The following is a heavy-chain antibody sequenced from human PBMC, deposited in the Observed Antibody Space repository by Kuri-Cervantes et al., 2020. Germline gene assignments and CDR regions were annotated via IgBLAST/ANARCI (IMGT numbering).Heavy chain of an antibody. CDR3: ARCYYDSSEYYYYGMDV. J-gene: IGHJ6*02. CDR2: IWYDGSNK. V-gene: IGHV3-33*01. Sequence: GESLKISCAASGFTFSSYGMHWVRQAPGKGLEWVAVIWYDGSNKYYADSVKGRFTISRDNSKNTLYLQMNSLRAEDTAVYYCARCYYDSSEYYYYGMDVWGQGTTVTVSS. D-gene: IGHD3-22*01. CDR1: GFTFSSYG.